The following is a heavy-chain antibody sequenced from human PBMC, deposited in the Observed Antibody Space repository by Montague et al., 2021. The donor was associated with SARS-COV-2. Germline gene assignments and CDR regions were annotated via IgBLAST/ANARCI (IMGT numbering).Heavy chain of an antibody. D-gene: IGHD1-26*01. J-gene: IGHJ6*02. CDR1: GGSISSSSYY. Sequence: SETLSLTCAVSGGSISSSSYYWGWIRQSPGKGLEWIGSIHYSGSTYYNPSLKSRVSISVDTSKNQFSLKLSSVTAADTAVYYCARLWDTVYYYYGMDVWGQGTTVTVSS. CDR2: IHYSGST. CDR3: ARLWDTVYYYYGMDV. V-gene: IGHV4-39*01.